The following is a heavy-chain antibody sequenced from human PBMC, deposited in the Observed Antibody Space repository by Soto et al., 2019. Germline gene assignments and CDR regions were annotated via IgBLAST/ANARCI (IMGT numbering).Heavy chain of an antibody. Sequence: GASVKVSCKASGYTFTYNDVSWVRQATVQGLEWMGWVNPGSGDTGYAQKFQGRLTMTRDTYIATAYMELNSLTSEDTAIYYCATMASFGSLNWFDHWGQRTLVPV. CDR1: GYTFTYND. J-gene: IGHJ5*02. CDR3: ATMASFGSLNWFDH. CDR2: VNPGSGDT. V-gene: IGHV1-8*01. D-gene: IGHD5-18*01.